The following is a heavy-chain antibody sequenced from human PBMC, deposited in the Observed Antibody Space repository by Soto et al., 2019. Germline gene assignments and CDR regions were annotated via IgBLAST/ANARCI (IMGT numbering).Heavy chain of an antibody. CDR1: GYTFTSYD. J-gene: IGHJ3*02. CDR2: MNPNSGNT. CDR3: SQRRYCTNGVCDTGGMGDAFDM. D-gene: IGHD2-8*01. V-gene: IGHV1-8*01. Sequence: GASVKVSCKASGYTFTSYDINWVRQATGQGLEWMGWMNPNSGNTGYAQKFQGRVTMTRNTSISTAYMELSSLRSEDTAVYYCSQRRYCTNGVCDTGGMGDAFDMWDQGTMVTVSS.